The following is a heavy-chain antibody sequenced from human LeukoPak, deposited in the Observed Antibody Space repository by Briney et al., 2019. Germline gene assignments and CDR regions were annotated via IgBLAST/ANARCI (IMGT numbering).Heavy chain of an antibody. Sequence: GESLKISCKGSGYSFTSYWIGWVRQLPGKGLEWMGIIYPGDSDTTSSPSFHGQVTISPDKSISTAYLQWRSLKASDTAMYYCARLGPGAGDWYYFDYWGQGTLVTVSS. CDR2: IYPGDSDT. J-gene: IGHJ4*02. D-gene: IGHD3-9*01. CDR1: GYSFTSYW. CDR3: ARLGPGAGDWYYFDY. V-gene: IGHV5-51*01.